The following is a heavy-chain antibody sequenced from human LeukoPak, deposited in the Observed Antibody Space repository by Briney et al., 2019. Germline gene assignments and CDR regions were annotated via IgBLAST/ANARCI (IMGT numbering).Heavy chain of an antibody. CDR2: IYPGDSDT. V-gene: IGHV5-51*01. J-gene: IGHJ4*02. CDR1: RYISINYW. D-gene: IGHD3-10*01. CDR3: ARLRWPRGGRSSFDY. Sequence: GESLKISCKASRYISINYWIGWVRQMPGKGLEWMGLIYPGDSDTRYSPSFQGQVTISADKSISTAYLQWNSLKASDTAMYYCARLRWPRGGRSSFDYWGQGALVTVSS.